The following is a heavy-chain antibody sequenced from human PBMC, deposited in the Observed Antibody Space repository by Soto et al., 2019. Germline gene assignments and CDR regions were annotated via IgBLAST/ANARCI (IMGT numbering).Heavy chain of an antibody. J-gene: IGHJ5*02. V-gene: IGHV4-34*01. D-gene: IGHD3-10*01. CDR2: IKDSGST. Sequence: QMHLQQWGAGLLRPSETLSLTCAVYGGSFSEYTWNWIRQPPGKGLEWIGEIKDSGSTDYNPSLRGRVTISVATSKNQFSLEVTSVTAADTAVYYCARGMIRGVNWFDPWGQGTLVTVSS. CDR3: ARGMIRGVNWFDP. CDR1: GGSFSEYT.